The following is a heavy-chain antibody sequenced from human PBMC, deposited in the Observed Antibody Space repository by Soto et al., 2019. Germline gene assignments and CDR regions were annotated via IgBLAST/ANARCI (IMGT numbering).Heavy chain of an antibody. J-gene: IGHJ6*03. CDR3: ARGEERYSGYDYPRYVDV. D-gene: IGHD5-12*01. Sequence: SETLSLTCAVYGGSFSGYYWSWIRQPPGKGLEWIGEINHSGSTNYNPSLKSRVTISVDTSKNQFSLKLSSVTAADTAVYYCARGEERYSGYDYPRYVDVWGKGTTVTVSS. CDR1: GGSFSGYY. V-gene: IGHV4-34*01. CDR2: INHSGST.